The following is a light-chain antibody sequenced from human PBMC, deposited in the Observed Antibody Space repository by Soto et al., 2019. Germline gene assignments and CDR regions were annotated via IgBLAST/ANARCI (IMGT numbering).Light chain of an antibody. CDR3: QQRSSWPLT. CDR1: QSVSNY. Sequence: ERVLTQSPATLSLSPGERATLSCWASQSVSNYLAWYQQKPGQAPRLLIYDASNRATGIPPRFSGSGSGTDFTLTISSLEPEDFAVYYCQQRSSWPLTFGGGTKVEIK. CDR2: DAS. V-gene: IGKV3-11*01. J-gene: IGKJ4*01.